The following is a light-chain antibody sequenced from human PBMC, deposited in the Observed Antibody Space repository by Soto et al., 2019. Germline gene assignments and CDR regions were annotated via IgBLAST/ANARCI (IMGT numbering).Light chain of an antibody. CDR3: CSYGGSYTYV. Sequence: QSALTQPRSVSGSPGQSVTISCTGTSSDVGGYNYVSWYQQHPGKAPKLMIYDVSKRPSGVPDRFSGSKSGNTASLTISGLKAEDEDDYYCCSYGGSYTYVFGTGTKLTVL. J-gene: IGLJ1*01. V-gene: IGLV2-11*01. CDR2: DVS. CDR1: SSDVGGYNY.